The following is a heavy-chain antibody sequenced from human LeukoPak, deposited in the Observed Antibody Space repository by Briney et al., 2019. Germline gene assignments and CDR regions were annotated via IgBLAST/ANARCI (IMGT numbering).Heavy chain of an antibody. CDR2: ISSSGSTI. D-gene: IGHD3-10*02. J-gene: IGHJ6*04. Sequence: GGSLRLSCAASDFSFITYAMSWVRQAPGKGLEWVSYISSSGSTIYYADSVKGRFTISRDNAKNSLYLQMNSLRAEDTAVYYCAELGITMIGGVWGKGTTVTISS. V-gene: IGHV3-48*03. CDR3: AELGITMIGGV. CDR1: DFSFITYA.